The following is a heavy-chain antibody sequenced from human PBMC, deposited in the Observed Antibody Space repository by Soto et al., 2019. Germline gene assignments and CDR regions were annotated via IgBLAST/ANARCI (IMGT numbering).Heavy chain of an antibody. CDR3: VAELYSGGGCCSFDF. CDR2: ISAYNGNT. Sequence: QVQLVQSGAEVKKPGASVKVSCKASGYTFTSYGISWVRQAPGQGLEWMGWISAYNGNTNYAQKLQGRVTMTTDTSTSTAYMELRSLRSDDTAVYYCVAELYSGGGCCSFDFWGQGTMVTVSS. CDR1: GYTFTSYG. J-gene: IGHJ3*01. V-gene: IGHV1-18*01. D-gene: IGHD2-21*02.